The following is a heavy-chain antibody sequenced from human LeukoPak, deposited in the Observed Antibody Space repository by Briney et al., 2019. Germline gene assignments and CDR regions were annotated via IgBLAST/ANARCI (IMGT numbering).Heavy chain of an antibody. CDR3: ARDGLHWVRSGSGRFDY. CDR2: ISSSSTI. J-gene: IGHJ4*02. V-gene: IGHV3-48*02. D-gene: IGHD3-10*01. Sequence: PGGSLRLSCAASGFTFSSYSMNWVRQAPGKGLEWVSYISSSSTIYYADSVKGRFTISRDNAKNSLYLQMNSLRDEDTAVYYCARDGLHWVRSGSGRFDYWGQGTLVTVSS. CDR1: GFTFSSYS.